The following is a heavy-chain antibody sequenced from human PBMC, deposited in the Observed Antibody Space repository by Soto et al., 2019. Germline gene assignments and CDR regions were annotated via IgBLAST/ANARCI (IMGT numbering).Heavy chain of an antibody. J-gene: IGHJ4*02. Sequence: ESLRVSCAASGGNGAPDFYGGVRQAPGKGLHFVSVIHESGYTYYDDSVEGRFTISRHNSENTVFLQMSSLRGDDTAVYYCARVERDSRGYDYFFDSWGQGT. V-gene: IGHV3-53*04. CDR3: ARVERDSRGYDYFFDS. D-gene: IGHD3-22*01. CDR1: GGNGAPDF. CDR2: IHESGYT.